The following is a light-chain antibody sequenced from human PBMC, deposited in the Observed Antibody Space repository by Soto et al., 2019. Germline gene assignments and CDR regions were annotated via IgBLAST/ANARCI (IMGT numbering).Light chain of an antibody. V-gene: IGLV4-69*01. J-gene: IGLJ3*02. CDR3: QTWGTGIWV. CDR2: LNSDGSH. CDR1: SGHSNYA. Sequence: QPVLTQSPSASASLGASVKLTCTLSSGHSNYAIAWHQQHPEKGPRYLMKLNSDGSHTKGGGIPDRFSGSSSGAERYLTISSLQSEGEADYYCQTWGTGIWVFGGGTKLTVL.